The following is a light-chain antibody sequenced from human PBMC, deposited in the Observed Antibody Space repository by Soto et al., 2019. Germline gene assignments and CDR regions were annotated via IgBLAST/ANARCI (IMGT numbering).Light chain of an antibody. J-gene: IGKJ4*01. CDR2: AIS. V-gene: IGKV1-12*02. Sequence: DIQMTQSPSSVSASVGDRVTITCRASQPVSSWLAWYQQKPGEAPKLLIYAISSLQTGVPSRFSGSGSGTDFTLTISSLQPEDFAGYYCQEANSFTFGGGTKVEIK. CDR1: QPVSSW. CDR3: QEANSFT.